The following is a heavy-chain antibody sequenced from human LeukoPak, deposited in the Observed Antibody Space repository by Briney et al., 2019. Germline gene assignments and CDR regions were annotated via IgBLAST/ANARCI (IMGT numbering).Heavy chain of an antibody. D-gene: IGHD3-16*01. Sequence: GGSLRLSCAASGFTFSSYAMHWVRQAPGKGLEWVAFIRYDGSNEYYADSVKGRFTISRDNSRNTVYVQMNSLRTEDTAVYYCAREEIIKGEGPPQGYLDYWGQGTLVTVSS. J-gene: IGHJ4*02. CDR3: AREEIIKGEGPPQGYLDY. CDR2: IRYDGSNE. V-gene: IGHV3-30*02. CDR1: GFTFSSYA.